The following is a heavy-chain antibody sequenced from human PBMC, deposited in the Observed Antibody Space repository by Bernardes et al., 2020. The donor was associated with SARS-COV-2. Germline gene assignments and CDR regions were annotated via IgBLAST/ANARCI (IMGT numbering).Heavy chain of an antibody. CDR1: GFSFNNYG. CDR3: AKERSIFWLGEGKNPFHP. V-gene: IGHV3-30*18. Sequence: GGSLRPSCATSGFSFNNYGMHWVRQAPGKGPEWVAVISYEGSFKYYADSVKGRFTISRDSSKTTLFLEMNSLRADDTAVYYCAKERSIFWLGEGKNPFHPWGQGTLVTVSS. J-gene: IGHJ5*02. D-gene: IGHD3-10*01. CDR2: ISYEGSFK.